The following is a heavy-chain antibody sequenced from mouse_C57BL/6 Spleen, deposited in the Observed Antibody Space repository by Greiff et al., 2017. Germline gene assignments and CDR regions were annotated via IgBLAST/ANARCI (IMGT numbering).Heavy chain of an antibody. CDR3: ARSDTTGAMDY. CDR2: IDPSDSET. J-gene: IGHJ4*01. V-gene: IGHV1-52*01. CDR1: GYTFTSYW. Sequence: QVQLQQPGAELVRPGSSVKLSCKASGYTFTSYWMHWVKQRPIQGLEWIGNIDPSDSETHYNQKFKDKATLTVYKSSSTAYMQLSSLTSEDSAVYYCARSDTTGAMDYWGQGTSVTVSS. D-gene: IGHD1-1*01.